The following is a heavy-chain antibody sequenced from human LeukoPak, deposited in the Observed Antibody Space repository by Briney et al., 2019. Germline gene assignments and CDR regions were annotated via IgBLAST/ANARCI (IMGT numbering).Heavy chain of an antibody. V-gene: IGHV3-30-3*01. CDR3: ARGSTRWIQTWSFDY. CDR1: GFTFSSYA. J-gene: IGHJ4*02. CDR2: ISDDGNNE. Sequence: GGSLRLSCVASGFTFSSYAIHWVRQAPGKGMEWVALISDDGNNENYADSVKGRVTISRDNSKNTLYLQMNSLRAEDTAVYYCARGSTRWIQTWSFDYWGQGTLVTVSS. D-gene: IGHD5-18*01.